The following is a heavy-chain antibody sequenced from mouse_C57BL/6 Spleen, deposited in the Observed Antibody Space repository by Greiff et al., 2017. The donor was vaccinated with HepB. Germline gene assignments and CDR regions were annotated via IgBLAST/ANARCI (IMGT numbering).Heavy chain of an antibody. V-gene: IGHV3-6*01. Sequence: VQLKESGPGLVKPSQSLSLTCSVTGYSITSGYYWNWIRQFPGNKLEWMGYISYDGSNNYNPSLKNRISITRDTSKNQFFLKLNSVTTEDTATYYCAREDDYGRFGYCDVWGTGTTVTVSS. D-gene: IGHD2-4*01. CDR2: ISYDGSN. CDR1: GYSITSGYY. CDR3: AREDDYGRFGYCDV. J-gene: IGHJ1*03.